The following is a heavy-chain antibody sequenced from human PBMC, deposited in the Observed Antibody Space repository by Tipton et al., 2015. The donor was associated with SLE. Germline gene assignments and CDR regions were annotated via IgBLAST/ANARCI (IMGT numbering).Heavy chain of an antibody. CDR1: GGSISSSSYY. CDR2: IYYSGST. V-gene: IGHV4-39*07. J-gene: IGHJ3*02. D-gene: IGHD5-24*01. Sequence: TLSLTCTVSGGSISSSSYYWGWIRQPPGKGLEWIGSIYYSGSTNYNPSLKSRVTISVDTSKNQFSLKLSSVTAADTAVYYCAGVEMATTRRGGRDAFDIWGQGTMVTVSS. CDR3: AGVEMATTRRGGRDAFDI.